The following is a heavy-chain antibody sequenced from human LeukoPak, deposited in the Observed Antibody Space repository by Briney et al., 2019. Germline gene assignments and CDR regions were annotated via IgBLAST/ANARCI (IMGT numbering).Heavy chain of an antibody. J-gene: IGHJ4*02. CDR1: GGSMSNNY. CDR3: ARDLSFDWFPYYFDY. V-gene: IGHV4-4*07. CDR2: IQPSGST. Sequence: SETLSLTCTVSGGSMSNNYWSWIRQPAGKGLEWIGRIQPSGSTNDNPSPKSRLTMSLDTSKNQFSLRLSSVTAADTAAYYCARDLSFDWFPYYFDYWGQGILVTVSS. D-gene: IGHD3-9*01.